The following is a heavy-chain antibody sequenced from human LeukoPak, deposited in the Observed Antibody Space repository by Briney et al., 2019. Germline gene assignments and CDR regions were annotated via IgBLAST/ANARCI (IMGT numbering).Heavy chain of an antibody. CDR1: GGYTYNYY. Sequence: KPSETLSLTCTVSGGYTYNYYWNLLRQPPGKGLEWIGSIFYNGNTNYNPSLKSRVTISIDTPKNHFSLNLRSVTAADTAVYYCARYSISWSYFDLWGQGTLVTVSS. CDR3: ARYSISWSYFDL. CDR2: IFYNGNT. D-gene: IGHD1-14*01. J-gene: IGHJ4*02. V-gene: IGHV4-59*01.